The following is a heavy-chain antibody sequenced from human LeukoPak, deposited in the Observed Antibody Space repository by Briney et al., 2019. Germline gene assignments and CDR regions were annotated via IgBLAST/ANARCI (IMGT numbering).Heavy chain of an antibody. V-gene: IGHV3-7*01. J-gene: IGHJ4*02. D-gene: IGHD3-10*01. CDR2: IKQDGSEK. CDR3: ARDGRYGAGTSDY. Sequence: GGSLRLSCAASGFTFSNLWMNWVRQAPGRGLECVANIKQDGSEKNYVDSVEGRFTISRDNAENSLSLQMNSLRAEDTAIYFCARDGRYGAGTSDYWGQGALVTVSS. CDR1: GFTFSNLW.